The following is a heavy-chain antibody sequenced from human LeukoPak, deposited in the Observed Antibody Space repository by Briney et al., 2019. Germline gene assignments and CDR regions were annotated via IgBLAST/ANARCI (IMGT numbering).Heavy chain of an antibody. CDR3: ATEDYYGSGNDY. CDR1: GFTFSGST. D-gene: IGHD3-10*01. CDR2: ISSSSYYI. Sequence: GGSLRLSCAASGFTFSGSTMKWVRQDPGKGLEWLSSISSSSYYIYYADSVEGRFTISRDNAKNSLCLQMNSLRAEDTAVYYCATEDYYGSGNDYWGQGTLVTVSS. J-gene: IGHJ4*02. V-gene: IGHV3-21*01.